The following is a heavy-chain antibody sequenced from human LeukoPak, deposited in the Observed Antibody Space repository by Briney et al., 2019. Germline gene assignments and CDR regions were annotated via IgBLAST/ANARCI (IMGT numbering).Heavy chain of an antibody. CDR3: AKDRETTASGTFDY. J-gene: IGHJ4*02. Sequence: GGSLRLSCAASGFAFDDYAMHWVRQRPGKGLEWVSLISGHGGSTYYVDSVKGRFTISRDNSNNTLYLQMNSLRAEDTGVYYCAKDRETTASGTFDYWGQGTLVTVSS. V-gene: IGHV3-43*02. CDR1: GFAFDDYA. CDR2: ISGHGGST. D-gene: IGHD6-13*01.